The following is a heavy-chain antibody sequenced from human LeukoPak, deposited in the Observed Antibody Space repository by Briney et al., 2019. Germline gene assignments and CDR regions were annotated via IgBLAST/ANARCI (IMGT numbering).Heavy chain of an antibody. J-gene: IGHJ5*02. CDR3: AGSSHMPRIFPLNWLDP. D-gene: IGHD2-15*01. CDR1: GGSISSSSYY. Sequence: PSETLSLTCTVSGGSISSSSYYWGWIRQPPGKGLEWIGSIYYSGSTYYNPSLKSRVTISVDTSKNQFSLKLSSVTAADTAVYYCAGSSHMPRIFPLNWLDPWGQGTLVTVSS. V-gene: IGHV4-39*01. CDR2: IYYSGST.